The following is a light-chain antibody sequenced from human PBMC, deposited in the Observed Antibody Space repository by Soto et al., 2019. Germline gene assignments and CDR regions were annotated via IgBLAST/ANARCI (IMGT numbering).Light chain of an antibody. V-gene: IGKV1-33*01. CDR2: DAS. Sequence: DIQMTQSPSSLSASVGDRVNITFQASQDISNYLNWYQQKPGKAPKLLIYDASNLETGVPSRFSGSGSGTDFTFTISSLQPEDIATYYCQQYDKLSLTFGGGTTVDLK. CDR3: QQYDKLSLT. CDR1: QDISNY. J-gene: IGKJ4*01.